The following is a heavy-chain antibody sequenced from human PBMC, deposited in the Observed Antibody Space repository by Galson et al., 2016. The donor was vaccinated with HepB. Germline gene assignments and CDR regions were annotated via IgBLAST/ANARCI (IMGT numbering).Heavy chain of an antibody. V-gene: IGHV3-7*01. J-gene: IGHJ3*01. D-gene: IGHD2-15*01. CDR2: IKEDGSQK. Sequence: SLRLSCAASGFTLTDLWMNWVRQAPGKGLEWVANIKEDGSQKNYVDSVKGRFTLSRDNAKRSLYLQMDSLRAEDAAMYYCLADTYAFDLWGQGTMATVSS. CDR3: LADTYAFDL. CDR1: GFTLTDLW.